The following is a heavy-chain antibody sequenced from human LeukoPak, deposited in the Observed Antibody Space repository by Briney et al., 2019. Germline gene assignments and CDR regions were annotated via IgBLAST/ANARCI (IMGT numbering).Heavy chain of an antibody. D-gene: IGHD6-6*01. Sequence: SETLSLTCTVSDGSISSYYWGWIRQPPGKGLEWIGSIYYSGSTYYNPSLKSRVTISVDTSKNQFSLKLSSVTAADTAVYYCARLSRAAPMDYWGQGTLVTVSS. J-gene: IGHJ4*02. CDR3: ARLSRAAPMDY. V-gene: IGHV4-39*01. CDR1: DGSISSYY. CDR2: IYYSGST.